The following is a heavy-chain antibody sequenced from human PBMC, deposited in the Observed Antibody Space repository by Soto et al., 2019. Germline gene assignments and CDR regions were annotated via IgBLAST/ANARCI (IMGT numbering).Heavy chain of an antibody. CDR2: ISSSSSYI. CDR1: GFTFSSYS. D-gene: IGHD6-19*01. J-gene: IGHJ4*02. Sequence: EVQLVESGGGLVKPGGSLRLSCAASGFTFSSYSMNWVRQAPGKGLEWVSSISSSSSYIYYADSVKGRFTISRDNAKNSLYLQMNSLSAEDTAVYYCASRLTGIAVAGTDYWGQGTLVTVSS. V-gene: IGHV3-21*01. CDR3: ASRLTGIAVAGTDY.